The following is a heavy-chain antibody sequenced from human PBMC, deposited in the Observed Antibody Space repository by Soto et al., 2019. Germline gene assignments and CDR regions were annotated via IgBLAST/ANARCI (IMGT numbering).Heavy chain of an antibody. CDR1: GFSLSTRGVA. CDR2: IYWDDDE. Sequence: QITLKESGQTLVKPTQMLTLTCTFSGFSLSTRGVAVGWIRQPPGEALEWLALIYWDDDERYSPSLRSRLTITKETSKNQVVLTMTNMEPVDTGTYFCAHSYSSSPDDGFDVWGQGTRVTVSS. J-gene: IGHJ3*01. D-gene: IGHD6-6*01. CDR3: AHSYSSSPDDGFDV. V-gene: IGHV2-5*02.